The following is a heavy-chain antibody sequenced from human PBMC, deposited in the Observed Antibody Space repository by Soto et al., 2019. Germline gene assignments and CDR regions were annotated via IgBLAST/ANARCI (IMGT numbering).Heavy chain of an antibody. D-gene: IGHD2-15*01. Sequence: EVQLVESGGGLVKPGGSLRLSCAASGFTFSSYSMNWVRQAPGKGLEWVSSISSSSSYIYYADSVKGRFTISRDNAKNSLYLQMNSLRAEDTAVYYCARQIVVVVAATHDAFDIWCQGTMVTVSS. CDR2: ISSSSSYI. J-gene: IGHJ3*02. CDR1: GFTFSSYS. CDR3: ARQIVVVVAATHDAFDI. V-gene: IGHV3-21*01.